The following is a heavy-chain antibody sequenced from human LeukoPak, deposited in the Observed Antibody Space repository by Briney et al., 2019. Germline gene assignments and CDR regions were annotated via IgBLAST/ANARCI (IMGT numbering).Heavy chain of an antibody. CDR1: GYAFTGYY. Sequence: ASVKVSCKASGYAFTGYYMHWVRQAPGQGLEWMGWINPNSGGTNYAQKFQGRVTMTRDTSISTAYMELSRLRSDDTAVYYCARDLRYYDFWSGYFYYMDVWGKGTTVTVSS. V-gene: IGHV1-2*02. J-gene: IGHJ6*03. CDR3: ARDLRYYDFWSGYFYYMDV. CDR2: INPNSGGT. D-gene: IGHD3-3*01.